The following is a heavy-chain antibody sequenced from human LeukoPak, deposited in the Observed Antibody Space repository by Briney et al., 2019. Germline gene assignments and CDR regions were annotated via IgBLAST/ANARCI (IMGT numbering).Heavy chain of an antibody. V-gene: IGHV4-59*11. J-gene: IGHJ5*02. Sequence: SETLSLTCTVSGGSISSHYWSWIRQPPGKGLEWIGYIYYSGSTNYNPSLRSRVTISVDTSKNQFSLKLSSVTAADTAVYYCARGIRWFDPWGQGTLVTVSS. D-gene: IGHD2-15*01. CDR3: ARGIRWFDP. CDR2: IYYSGST. CDR1: GGSISSHY.